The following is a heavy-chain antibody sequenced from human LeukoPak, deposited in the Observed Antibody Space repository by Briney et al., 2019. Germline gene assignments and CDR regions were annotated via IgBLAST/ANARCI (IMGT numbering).Heavy chain of an antibody. J-gene: IGHJ4*02. CDR1: GFTFSSYA. CDR2: IKQDGGEE. V-gene: IGHV3-7*01. Sequence: GGSLRLSCAVSGFTFSSYAMHWVRQAPGEGLEWVAHIKQDGGEEYYVDSVKGRFTVSRDNAKNSVYLQMNSLRVEDTAVYYCARWRWLQSEFDYWGQGTLVTVSS. D-gene: IGHD5-24*01. CDR3: ARWRWLQSEFDY.